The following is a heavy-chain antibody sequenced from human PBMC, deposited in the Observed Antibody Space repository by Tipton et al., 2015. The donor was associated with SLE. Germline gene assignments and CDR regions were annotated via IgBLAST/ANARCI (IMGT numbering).Heavy chain of an antibody. CDR3: ARGAGGIQDY. D-gene: IGHD3-16*01. CDR2: IYSSGST. V-gene: IGHV4-59*12. CDR1: GGSISSYY. Sequence: TLSLTCTVSGGSISSYYWSWIRQPPGKGLEWIGYIYSSGSTNYNPSLKSRVTISVDTSKNQFSLKLSSVTAADTAVYYCARGAGGIQDYWGQGTLVTVSS. J-gene: IGHJ4*02.